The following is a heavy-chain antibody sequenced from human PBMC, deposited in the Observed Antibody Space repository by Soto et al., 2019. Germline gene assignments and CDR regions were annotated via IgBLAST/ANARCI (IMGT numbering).Heavy chain of an antibody. D-gene: IGHD2-2*01. J-gene: IGHJ6*02. Sequence: SVKVSCKASGGTFSSYAISWVRQAPGQGLEWMGGIIPIFGTANYAQKFQGRVTITADKSTSTAYMELSSLRSEDTAVYYCARDLDRDIVVVPAAMNYYYGMDVSGQ. CDR2: IIPIFGTA. V-gene: IGHV1-69*06. CDR1: GGTFSSYA. CDR3: ARDLDRDIVVVPAAMNYYYGMDV.